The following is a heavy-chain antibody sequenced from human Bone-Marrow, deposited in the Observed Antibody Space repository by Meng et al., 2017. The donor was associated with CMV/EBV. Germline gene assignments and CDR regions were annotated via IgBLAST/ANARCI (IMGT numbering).Heavy chain of an antibody. Sequence: LSLTCAASGFTFSSYEMNWVRQAPGKGLEWVSYISSSGSTIYYADSVKGRFTISRDNAKNSLYLQMNSLRADDTAVYYCARDQASPYSGSAPDVDYWGQGTLVAVSS. CDR1: GFTFSSYE. CDR2: ISSSGSTI. D-gene: IGHD6-19*01. V-gene: IGHV3-48*03. J-gene: IGHJ4*02. CDR3: ARDQASPYSGSAPDVDY.